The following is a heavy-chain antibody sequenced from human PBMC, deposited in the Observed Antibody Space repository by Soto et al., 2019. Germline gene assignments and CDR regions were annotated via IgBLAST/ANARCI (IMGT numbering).Heavy chain of an antibody. CDR3: AREVAADGTFREDVFDI. D-gene: IGHD6-13*01. CDR1: GGTFSNHA. J-gene: IGHJ3*02. V-gene: IGHV1-69*13. Sequence: SVKVSCKASGGTFSNHAINWVRQAPGQGLEWMGRIIPIFTTTNYAQKFQGRVTITADESTITAYMELGSLKYDDTAIYYCAREVAADGTFREDVFDIWGQGTMVTVSS. CDR2: IIPIFTTT.